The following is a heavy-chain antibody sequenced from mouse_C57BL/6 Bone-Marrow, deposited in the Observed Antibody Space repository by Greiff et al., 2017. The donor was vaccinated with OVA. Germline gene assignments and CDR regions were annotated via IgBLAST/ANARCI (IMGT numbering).Heavy chain of an antibody. Sequence: QVQLKESGAELVKPGASVKMSCKASGYTFTTYPIEWMKQNHGKSLEWIGNFHPYNDDTKYNEKFKGKATLTVEKSSSTVYLELIRLTSDDSAVYYCARGKYYYGSSSDWYFDVWGTGTTVTVSS. D-gene: IGHD1-1*01. CDR3: ARGKYYYGSSSDWYFDV. CDR2: FHPYNDDT. J-gene: IGHJ1*03. V-gene: IGHV1-47*01. CDR1: GYTFTTYP.